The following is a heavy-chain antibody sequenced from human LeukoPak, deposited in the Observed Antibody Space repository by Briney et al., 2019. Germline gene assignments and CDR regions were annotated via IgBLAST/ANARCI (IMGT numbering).Heavy chain of an antibody. V-gene: IGHV3-49*03. CDR2: IRRKASGGAI. Sequence: GGSLRLSCTTSGFSFADEALSWFRQAPGKGLEWVGFIRRKASGGAIEYAASAKGRSTISRDDSNGIAYLQMNSLRAEDTAVYYCSRAQSGSGLGYWGQGTLVTVSS. CDR3: SRAQSGSGLGY. J-gene: IGHJ4*02. CDR1: GFSFADEA. D-gene: IGHD6-25*01.